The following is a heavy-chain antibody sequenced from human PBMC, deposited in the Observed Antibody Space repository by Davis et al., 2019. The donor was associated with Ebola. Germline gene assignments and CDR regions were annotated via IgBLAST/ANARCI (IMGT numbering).Heavy chain of an antibody. D-gene: IGHD6-13*01. CDR1: GGSISSGGYY. CDR3: TLEVAAAVVN. CDR2: IYYSGST. Sequence: LRLSCTVSGGSISSGGYYWSWIRQHPGKGLEWLGYIYYSGSTYYNPSLKSRVTISVDTSKNQFSLKLSSVTAADTAVYYCTLEVAAAVVNWGQGTLVTVSS. J-gene: IGHJ4*02. V-gene: IGHV4-31*08.